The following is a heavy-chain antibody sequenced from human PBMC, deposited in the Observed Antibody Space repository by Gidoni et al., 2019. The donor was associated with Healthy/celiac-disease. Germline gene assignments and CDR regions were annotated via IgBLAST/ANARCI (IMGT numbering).Heavy chain of an antibody. Sequence: QVQLQESGPGLVKPSETLSRTCTVSGGSISSYYWSWIRQPPGKGLAWIGYIYYSGSTNYNPSLKRRVTISVDTSKTQFSLKLSSVTAADTAVYYCARGLSYDYWGQGTLVTVSS. CDR1: GGSISSYY. D-gene: IGHD3-3*01. V-gene: IGHV4-59*01. J-gene: IGHJ4*02. CDR2: IYYSGST. CDR3: ARGLSYDY.